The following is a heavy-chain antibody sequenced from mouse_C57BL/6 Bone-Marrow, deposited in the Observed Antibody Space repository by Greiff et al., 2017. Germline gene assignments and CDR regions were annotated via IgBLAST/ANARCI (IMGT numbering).Heavy chain of an antibody. J-gene: IGHJ2*01. V-gene: IGHV1-53*01. Sequence: QVQLQQPGTELVKPGASVKLSCKASGYTFTSYWMHWVKQRPGQGLEWIGNINPSNGGTNYNEKFKSKATLTVDKSSSTAYMQLSSLTSEDSAVYYCARSDGISYARYYFDYWGQGTTLTVSS. D-gene: IGHD1-1*01. CDR1: GYTFTSYW. CDR2: INPSNGGT. CDR3: ARSDGISYARYYFDY.